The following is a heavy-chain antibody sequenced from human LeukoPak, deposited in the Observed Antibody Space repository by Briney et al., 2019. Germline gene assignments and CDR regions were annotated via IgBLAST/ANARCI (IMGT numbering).Heavy chain of an antibody. V-gene: IGHV4-61*01. J-gene: IGHJ4*02. CDR3: ARDKYGSDWYYFDC. Sequence: PSETLSLICTVSRGSVSSGSYYWSWIRQPPGKGLEWIGYISYSGNTNYSPSLKSRVTISVDTSKNQFSLDLRSVTAADTAVYYCARDKYGSDWYYFDCWGQGTLVTVSS. D-gene: IGHD6-19*01. CDR2: ISYSGNT. CDR1: RGSVSSGSYY.